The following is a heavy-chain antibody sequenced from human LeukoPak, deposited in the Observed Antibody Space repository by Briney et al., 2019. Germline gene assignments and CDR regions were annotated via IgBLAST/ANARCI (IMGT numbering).Heavy chain of an antibody. CDR3: ARGGVYYYDSSGYHPLDY. Sequence: QPGGSLRLSCAASGFTFSSYGMHWVRQAPGKGLEWVAVIWYDGSNKYYADSVKGRFTISRDNSKNTLYLQMNSLRAEDTAVYYCARGGVYYYDSSGYHPLDYWGQGTLVTVSS. J-gene: IGHJ4*02. CDR2: IWYDGSNK. D-gene: IGHD3-22*01. V-gene: IGHV3-33*01. CDR1: GFTFSSYG.